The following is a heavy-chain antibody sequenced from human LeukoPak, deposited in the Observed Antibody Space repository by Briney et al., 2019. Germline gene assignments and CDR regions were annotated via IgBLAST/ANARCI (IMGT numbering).Heavy chain of an antibody. CDR3: ARELPWIRRDGYNLGI. CDR1: GYTFTGYF. Sequence: ASVKVSCKASGYTFTGYFMHWVRQAPGQGLEWMGRINPNSGDTNYAQKFQGRVTMTRDTSISTAYMELSSLRSDDTAVYYCARELPWIRRDGYNLGIWGQGTMVTVSS. J-gene: IGHJ3*02. D-gene: IGHD5-24*01. V-gene: IGHV1-2*06. CDR2: INPNSGDT.